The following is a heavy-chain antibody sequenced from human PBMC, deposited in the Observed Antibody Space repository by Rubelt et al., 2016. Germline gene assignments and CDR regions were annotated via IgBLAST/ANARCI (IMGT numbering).Heavy chain of an antibody. D-gene: IGHD1-1*01. J-gene: IGHJ4*02. V-gene: IGHV3-64*01. CDR1: GFTFRTYA. CDR3: ARELTGTPTFDY. CDR2: ISANGDTT. Sequence: EIQLVESGGGLVKPGGSLRLSCAASGFTFRTYAMHWVRQSPGKGLEYVSAISANGDTTYYANSVRGRFTISRDNSKNTVYLQMGSLRVEDMAVYYCARELTGTPTFDYWGQGTLVTVSS.